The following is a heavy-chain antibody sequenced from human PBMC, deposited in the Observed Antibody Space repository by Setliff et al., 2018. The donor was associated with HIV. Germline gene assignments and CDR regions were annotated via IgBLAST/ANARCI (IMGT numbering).Heavy chain of an antibody. CDR2: IYTSGGT. CDR1: GGSISGYY. V-gene: IGHV4-4*07. D-gene: IGHD4-17*01. J-gene: IGHJ2*01. Sequence: PSQTLSLTCTVSGGSISGYYWSWIRKPAGKGLEWIGRIYTSGGTDYNPSFKSRVTMSVDTSKNQFSLKLNSVTAADTAIYYCARLTINTTTVTAHLLWYLDLWGRGTLVTVSS. CDR3: ARLTINTTTVTAHLLWYLDL.